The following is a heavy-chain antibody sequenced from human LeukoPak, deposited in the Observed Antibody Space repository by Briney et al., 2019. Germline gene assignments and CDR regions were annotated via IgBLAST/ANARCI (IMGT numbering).Heavy chain of an antibody. CDR3: ARVELRYFDWLSSDY. J-gene: IGHJ4*02. Sequence: TGGSLRLSCAASGFTFTNFDMVWVRQAPGKGLEWVSGISNGGDRAYYADSVKGRFTISRDNAKNSLYLQMNSLRAEDTAVYYCARVELRYFDWLSSDYWGQGTLVTVSS. CDR1: GFTFTNFD. D-gene: IGHD3-9*01. CDR2: ISNGGDRA. V-gene: IGHV3-23*01.